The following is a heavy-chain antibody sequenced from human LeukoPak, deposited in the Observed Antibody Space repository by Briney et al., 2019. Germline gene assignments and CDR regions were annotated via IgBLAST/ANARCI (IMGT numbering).Heavy chain of an antibody. CDR3: ARSSEVRGVIITSGFDP. CDR1: GGTFSSYA. J-gene: IGHJ5*02. V-gene: IGHV1-8*02. D-gene: IGHD3-10*01. CDR2: MNPNSGNT. Sequence: GASVKVSCKASGGTFSSYAINWVRQATGQGLEWMGWMNPNSGNTGYAQKFQGRVTMTRNTSISTAYMELSSLRSEDTAVYYCARSSEVRGVIITSGFDPWGQGTLVTVSS.